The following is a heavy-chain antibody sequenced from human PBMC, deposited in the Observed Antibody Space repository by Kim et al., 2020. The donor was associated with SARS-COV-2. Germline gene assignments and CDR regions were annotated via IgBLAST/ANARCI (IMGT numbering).Heavy chain of an antibody. CDR2: INHSGST. J-gene: IGHJ6*02. CDR3: GDEKGFDCNVLWYSRRRPPRNYYYYGMDV. D-gene: IGHD3-9*01. Sequence: SETLSLTCAVYGGSFSGYYWSWIRQPPGKGLEWIGEINHSGSTNYNPSLKSRVTISVDTSKNQFSLKLSSVTAADTAVVIHGDEKGFDCNVLWYSRRRPPRNYYYYGMDVWGQGTTVTVSS. V-gene: IGHV4-34*01. CDR1: GGSFSGYY.